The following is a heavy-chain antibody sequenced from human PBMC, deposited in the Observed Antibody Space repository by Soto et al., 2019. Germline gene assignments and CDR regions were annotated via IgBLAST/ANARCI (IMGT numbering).Heavy chain of an antibody. CDR3: ARQRTTVVTQAYFDH. CDR1: GESISSNSYY. D-gene: IGHD2-21*02. CDR2: IYYSGRT. J-gene: IGHJ4*02. Sequence: SETLSLTCIVSGESISSNSYYWGWIRQPPGKGLEWIGSIYYSGRTYYNPSFKSRVTISIDTSKNQFSLKLSSVTATDTAVYYCARQRTTVVTQAYFDHWGQGALVTVSS. V-gene: IGHV4-39*01.